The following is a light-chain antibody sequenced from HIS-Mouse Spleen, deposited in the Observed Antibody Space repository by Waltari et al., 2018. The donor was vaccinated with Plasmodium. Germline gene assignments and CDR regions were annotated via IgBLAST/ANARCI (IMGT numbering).Light chain of an antibody. CDR2: GAS. Sequence: EIVMTQSPATLSVSPGERATLSCRASQSVSSTLAWYQQKPGQAPRRLIYGASTRATGIPARFRGSGSGTEFTRTISSLQSEDCAVYDCQQYNNWSFTFGPGTKVDIK. J-gene: IGKJ3*01. V-gene: IGKV3-15*01. CDR3: QQYNNWSFT. CDR1: QSVSST.